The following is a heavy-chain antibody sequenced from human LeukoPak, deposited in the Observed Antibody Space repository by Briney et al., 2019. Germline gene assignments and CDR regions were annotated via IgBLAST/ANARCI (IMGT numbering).Heavy chain of an antibody. V-gene: IGHV4-34*01. D-gene: IGHD6-19*01. Sequence: SETLSLTCAAYGGSFSGYYWSWIRQPPGKGLEWIGEINHSGSTNYNPSLKSRVTISVDTSKNQFSLKLSSVTAADTDVYYCAGGQWLDWYFDLWGRGTLVTVSS. CDR2: INHSGST. J-gene: IGHJ2*01. CDR1: GGSFSGYY. CDR3: AGGQWLDWYFDL.